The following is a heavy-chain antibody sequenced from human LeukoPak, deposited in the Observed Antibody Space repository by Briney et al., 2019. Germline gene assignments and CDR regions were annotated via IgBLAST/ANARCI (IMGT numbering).Heavy chain of an antibody. CDR2: ISYDGSNK. Sequence: GGSLRLSCAASGFTLSIYGMHWVRQAPGKGLEWVAVISYDGSNKYYADSVKGRFTISRDNSKNTLYLQMNSLRAEDTAVYYCAKNLLGDAAYSWYFDLWGRGTLVTVSS. D-gene: IGHD1-26*01. V-gene: IGHV3-33*06. CDR3: AKNLLGDAAYSWYFDL. CDR1: GFTLSIYG. J-gene: IGHJ2*01.